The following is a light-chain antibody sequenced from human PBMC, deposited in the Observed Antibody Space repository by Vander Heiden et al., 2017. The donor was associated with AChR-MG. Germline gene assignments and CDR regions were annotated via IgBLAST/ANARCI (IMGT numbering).Light chain of an antibody. V-gene: IGKV1-5*01. CDR3: QQYNSYPLT. J-gene: IGKJ4*01. Sequence: DIQRSQCPSTLSASVGERVRITCRASQSISSWLAWYQQKPGKAPKLLIYDASSLESGVPSRFSGSGSGTEFTLTISSLQPDDFATYYCQQYNSYPLTFGGGTKVEIK. CDR2: DAS. CDR1: QSISSW.